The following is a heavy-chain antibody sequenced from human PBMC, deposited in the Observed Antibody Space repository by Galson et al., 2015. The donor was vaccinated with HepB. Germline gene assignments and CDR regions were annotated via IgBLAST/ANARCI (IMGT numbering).Heavy chain of an antibody. CDR3: ARASCRNSAPEY. CDR1: GYTFISYG. D-gene: IGHD2-2*01. Sequence: SVKVSCKASGYTFISYGISWVRQAPGQGLEWMGWISGYNDNRNYAQKFQGRITITTDTSTSTTYMELRSLRPDDTAVYYCARASCRNSAPEYWGQGTLVTVSS. V-gene: IGHV1-18*04. J-gene: IGHJ4*02. CDR2: ISGYNDNR.